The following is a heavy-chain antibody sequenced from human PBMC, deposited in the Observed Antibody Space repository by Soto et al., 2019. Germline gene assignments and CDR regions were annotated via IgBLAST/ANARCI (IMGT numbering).Heavy chain of an antibody. CDR1: GFTFGNFW. V-gene: IGHV3-7*01. D-gene: IGHD6-13*01. CDR2: IKRDGSER. J-gene: IGHJ3*02. Sequence: GGSLRLSCAASGFTFGNFWMSWVRQAPGKGPEWVANIKRDGSERYYADSVKGRFAISRDNAKNSVYLQMNSLRAEDTAVYYCARDSQAAAGHVDAFDIWGQGTMVTVAS. CDR3: ARDSQAAAGHVDAFDI.